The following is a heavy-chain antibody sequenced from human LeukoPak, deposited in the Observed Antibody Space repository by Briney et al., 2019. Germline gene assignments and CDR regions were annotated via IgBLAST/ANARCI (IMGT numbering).Heavy chain of an antibody. J-gene: IGHJ4*02. CDR1: GFTFGGYA. D-gene: IGHD5-18*01. Sequence: GGSLRLSCAASGFTFGGYAMTWVRQAPGKGLEWVSSISSSSSYIYYADSVKGRFTISRDNAKNSLYLQMNSLRAEDTAVYYCARPPEGYSYGFYFGHWGQGAPVIVSS. CDR2: ISSSSSYI. V-gene: IGHV3-21*04. CDR3: ARPPEGYSYGFYFGH.